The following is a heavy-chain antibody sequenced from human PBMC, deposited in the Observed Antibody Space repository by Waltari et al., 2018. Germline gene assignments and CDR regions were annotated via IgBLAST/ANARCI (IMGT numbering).Heavy chain of an antibody. D-gene: IGHD1-1*01. Sequence: VQLQESGPGLVKPSETLSLTCAVSGYSISSGYYWGWIRQPPGKGLEWVSTISGSGSSTVDADSVKGRLTIYRDNSKSTLYLEMNSLRVEDTAVYYCAKVLAPKWKYGMDVWGRGTTVTVSS. CDR2: ISGSGSST. V-gene: IGHV3-23*01. CDR1: GYSISSGYY. J-gene: IGHJ6*02. CDR3: AKVLAPKWKYGMDV.